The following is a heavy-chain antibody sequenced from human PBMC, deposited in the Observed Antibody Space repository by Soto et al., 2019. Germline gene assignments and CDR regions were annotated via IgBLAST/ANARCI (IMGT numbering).Heavy chain of an antibody. J-gene: IGHJ4*02. CDR1: GFTFSSYA. CDR3: AKGSASGSPYYFDY. CDR2: ISGSGGGT. D-gene: IGHD6-25*01. V-gene: IGHV3-23*01. Sequence: GGSLILSCAASGFTFSSYAMSWVRQSPGKGLEWVSAISGSGGGTFYADSVKGRFTISRDNSQNTLYLQMSSLRAEDTAVYYCAKGSASGSPYYFDYWGQGILVTVSS.